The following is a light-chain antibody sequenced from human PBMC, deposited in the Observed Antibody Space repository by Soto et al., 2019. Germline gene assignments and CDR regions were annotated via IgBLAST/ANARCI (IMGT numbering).Light chain of an antibody. CDR1: QGISSTY. J-gene: IGKJ4*01. V-gene: IGKV1-9*01. CDR2: AAS. Sequence: DIQLTQSPSFLSASVGDRVTITCRASQGISSTYLAWYQQTPGKAPKILIYAASTLQSGVPSRFSGRGSGTDFTLSSLQPEDFATYYCQQLKSYQLNFGGGTKVDI. CDR3: QQLKSYQLN.